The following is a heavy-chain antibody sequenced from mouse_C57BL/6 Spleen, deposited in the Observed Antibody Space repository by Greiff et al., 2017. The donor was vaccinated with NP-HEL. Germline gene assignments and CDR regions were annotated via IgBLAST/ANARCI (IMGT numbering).Heavy chain of an antibody. J-gene: IGHJ4*01. CDR1: GFTFSDYG. V-gene: IGHV5-17*01. CDR2: ISSGSSTI. D-gene: IGHD1-1*01. Sequence: EVNVVESGGGLVKPGGSLKLSCAASGFTFSDYGMHWVRQAPEKGLEWVAYISSGSSTIYYADTVKGRFTISRDNAKNTLFLQMTSLRSEDTAMYYCARDYGSRAMDYWGQGTSVTVSS. CDR3: ARDYGSRAMDY.